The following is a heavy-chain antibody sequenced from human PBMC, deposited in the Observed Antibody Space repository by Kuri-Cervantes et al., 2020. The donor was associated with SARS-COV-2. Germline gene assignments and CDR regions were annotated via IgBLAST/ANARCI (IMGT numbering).Heavy chain of an antibody. D-gene: IGHD6-13*01. J-gene: IGHJ6*02. CDR1: GGSFSGYY. CDR2: INHSGST. Sequence: SQTLSLTCAVYGGSFSGYYWSWIRQPPGKGLEWIGEINHSGSTNYNPSLKSRVTISVDTSKNQFSLKLSSVTAADTAVYYCARHVASSAAGTSYYYYGMDVRGQGTTVTVSS. V-gene: IGHV4-34*01. CDR3: ARHVASSAAGTSYYYYGMDV.